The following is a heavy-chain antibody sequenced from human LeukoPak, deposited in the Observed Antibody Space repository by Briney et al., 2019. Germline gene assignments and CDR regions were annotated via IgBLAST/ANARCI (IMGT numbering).Heavy chain of an antibody. CDR3: ARQRPYCSSTSCHDGWFDP. CDR1: GYSFTSYW. Sequence: GESLKISCKGSGYSFTSYWISWVRQMPGKGLEWMGRIDPSDSYTNYSPSFQGHVTISADKSISTAYLQWSSLKASDTAMYYCARQRPYCSSTSCHDGWFDPWGQGTLVTVSS. V-gene: IGHV5-10-1*01. D-gene: IGHD2-2*01. J-gene: IGHJ5*02. CDR2: IDPSDSYT.